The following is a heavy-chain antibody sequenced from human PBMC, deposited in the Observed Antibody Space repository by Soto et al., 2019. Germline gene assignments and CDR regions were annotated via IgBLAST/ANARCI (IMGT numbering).Heavy chain of an antibody. CDR3: ARESITGTIWFDP. Sequence: GGSLRLSCAASGFTFSSYEMNWVRQAPGKGLEWVSYISSSGSTIYYADSVKGRFTISRDNAKNSLYLQMNSLRAEDKSVYYCARESITGTIWFDPWGQGTLVTVSS. V-gene: IGHV3-48*03. D-gene: IGHD1-7*01. CDR1: GFTFSSYE. J-gene: IGHJ5*02. CDR2: ISSSGSTI.